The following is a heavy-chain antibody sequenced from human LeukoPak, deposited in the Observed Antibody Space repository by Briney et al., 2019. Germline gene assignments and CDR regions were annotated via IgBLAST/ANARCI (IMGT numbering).Heavy chain of an antibody. CDR3: ARATTGPLYYYYGMDV. CDR2: IIPILGIA. Sequence: ASVKVSCKASGGTLNSHTFSWVRQAPGQGLEWMGRIIPILGIANYAQKFQGRVTITADKSTSTAYMELSSLRSEGTAVYYCARATTGPLYYYYGMDVWGQGTTVTVSS. J-gene: IGHJ6*02. D-gene: IGHD4-17*01. V-gene: IGHV1-69*02. CDR1: GGTLNSHT.